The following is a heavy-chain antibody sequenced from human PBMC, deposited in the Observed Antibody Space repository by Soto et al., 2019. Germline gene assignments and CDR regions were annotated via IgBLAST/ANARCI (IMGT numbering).Heavy chain of an antibody. V-gene: IGHV4-34*01. CDR3: ARGRAAGTVFNYYYYGMDV. CDR2: INHSGST. J-gene: IGHJ6*02. CDR1: GGSFSGYY. Sequence: LSLTCAVYGGSFSGYYWSWIRQPPGKGLEWIGEINHSGSTNYNPSLKSRVTISVDTSKNQFSLKLSSVTAADTAVYYCARGRAAGTVFNYYYYGMDVWGQGTTVTVS. D-gene: IGHD6-13*01.